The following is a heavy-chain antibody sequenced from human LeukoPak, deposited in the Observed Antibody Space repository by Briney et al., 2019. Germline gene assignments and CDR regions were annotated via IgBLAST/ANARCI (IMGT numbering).Heavy chain of an antibody. V-gene: IGHV3-21*01. J-gene: IGHJ4*02. CDR1: GFTFSSYS. CDR2: ISSSSSYI. CDR3: ARDGHSYGYGYY. Sequence: GGSLRLSCAASGFTFSSYSMNWVRQAPGKGLEWVSSISSSSSYIYYAHSVKGRFTISRDNAKNSLYLQMNSLRAEDTAVYYCARDGHSYGYGYYWGQGTLVTVSS. D-gene: IGHD5-18*01.